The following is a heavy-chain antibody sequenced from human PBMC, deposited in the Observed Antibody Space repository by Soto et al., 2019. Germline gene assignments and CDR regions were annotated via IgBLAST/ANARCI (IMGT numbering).Heavy chain of an antibody. CDR1: GYRFTSYW. Sequence: EVQLVQSGAEVKKPGESLRISCKGSGYRFTSYWISWVRQMPGKGREWMGKIDPSDSYTKKSPSLQGHVTISADQSISTAYMQWSSLKASDTAMYYCARHEYSYGTVDYWGQGTLVTVSS. J-gene: IGHJ4*02. D-gene: IGHD5-18*01. V-gene: IGHV5-10-1*01. CDR2: IDPSDSYT. CDR3: ARHEYSYGTVDY.